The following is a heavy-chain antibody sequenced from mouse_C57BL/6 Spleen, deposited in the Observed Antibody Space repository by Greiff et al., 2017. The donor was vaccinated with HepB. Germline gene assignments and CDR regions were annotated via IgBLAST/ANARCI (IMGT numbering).Heavy chain of an antibody. CDR3: TTGNDYDGTPFGY. D-gene: IGHD2-4*01. CDR2: IDPENGDT. J-gene: IGHJ2*01. Sequence: EVQLQQSGAELVRPGASVKLSCTASGFNIKDDYMHWVKQRPEQGLEWIGWIDPENGDTEYASKFQGKATITADTSSNTAYLQLSSLTSEDTAVYYCTTGNDYDGTPFGYWGQGTTLTVSS. CDR1: GFNIKDDY. V-gene: IGHV14-4*01.